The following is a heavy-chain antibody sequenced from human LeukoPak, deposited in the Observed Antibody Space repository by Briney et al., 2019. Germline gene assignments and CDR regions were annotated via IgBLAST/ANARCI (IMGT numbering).Heavy chain of an antibody. J-gene: IGHJ6*02. CDR1: GSTFDDYA. Sequence: PGRSLRLSCAASGSTFDDYAMHWVRQAPGKGLEWVSGISWISGSIGYADSVKGRLTISRDNAKNSLYLQMNSLRAEDTALYYCAKDMAVAGTHYYYYGMDVWGQGTTVTVSS. CDR3: AKDMAVAGTHYYYYGMDV. V-gene: IGHV3-9*01. D-gene: IGHD6-19*01. CDR2: ISWISGSI.